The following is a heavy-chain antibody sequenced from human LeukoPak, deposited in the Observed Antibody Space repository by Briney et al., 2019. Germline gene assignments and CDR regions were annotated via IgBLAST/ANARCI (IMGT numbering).Heavy chain of an antibody. V-gene: IGHV3-49*04. J-gene: IGHJ4*02. Sequence: GESLKISCTASGFTFGDYSMNWVRQAPGKGLEWVGFIRSKAYGGTTEYAASVKGRFTISRDDSKSIAYLQMNSLKTEDTAVYYCTRGRRATHDYWGQGTLVTVSS. CDR1: GFTFGDYS. D-gene: IGHD1-26*01. CDR3: TRGRRATHDY. CDR2: IRSKAYGGTT.